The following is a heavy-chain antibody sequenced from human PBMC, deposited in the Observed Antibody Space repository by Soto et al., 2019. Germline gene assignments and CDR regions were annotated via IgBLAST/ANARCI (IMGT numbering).Heavy chain of an antibody. V-gene: IGHV1-69*13. CDR1: GGTFSSYV. D-gene: IGHD6-19*01. J-gene: IGHJ3*01. Sequence: SVKVSCKTSGGTFSSYVITWVRQAPGQGLEWMGGIIPIFGSVNYAQKFQGRFTITADESTGTAYMELSRLRSEDTAMYFCEVSGLEDFDVWGQGTLVTVSS. CDR2: IIPIFGSV. CDR3: EVSGLEDFDV.